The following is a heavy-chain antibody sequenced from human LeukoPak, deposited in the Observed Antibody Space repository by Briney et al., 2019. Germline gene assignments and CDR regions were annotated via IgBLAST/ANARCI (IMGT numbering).Heavy chain of an antibody. CDR3: ARGRGPYGWFDP. CDR2: INSDGSST. J-gene: IGHJ5*02. D-gene: IGHD3-10*01. V-gene: IGHV3-74*01. CDR1: VFTVSSYW. Sequence: PGGCLRLSCAASVFTVSSYWMHWVRQAPWKGLVWVSRINSDGSSTNYADSVKGRFTISRDNAKNTLYLQMNSLRVEDTAEYYCARGRGPYGWFDPWGQGTLVTVSS.